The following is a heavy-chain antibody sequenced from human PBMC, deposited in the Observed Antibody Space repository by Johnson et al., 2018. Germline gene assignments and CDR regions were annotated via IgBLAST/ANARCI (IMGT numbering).Heavy chain of an antibody. CDR2: ISYDGSKK. Sequence: QVQLVQSGGGLVQPGGSLRLSCAASGFTFSSYAMHWVRQAPGKGLEWVAVISYDGSKKYYADSVKGRFTISRDNSKNTLSLQMNSLRTEDTAVYYCAKPANYYDSSPFQHWGQGTLVTVSS. CDR1: GFTFSSYA. CDR3: AKPANYYDSSPFQH. J-gene: IGHJ1*01. D-gene: IGHD3-22*01. V-gene: IGHV3-30*18.